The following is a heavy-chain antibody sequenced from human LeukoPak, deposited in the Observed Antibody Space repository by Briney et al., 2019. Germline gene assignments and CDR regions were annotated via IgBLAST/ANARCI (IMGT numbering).Heavy chain of an antibody. V-gene: IGHV3-33*08. CDR2: IWYDGSNK. CDR1: GFTFSPAW. J-gene: IGHJ4*02. CDR3: ARGHGNSAGVDY. D-gene: IGHD4-23*01. Sequence: SGGSLRLSCAASGFTFSPAWMHWVRQAPGKGLEWVAVIWYDGSNKYYADSVKGRFTISRDNSKNTLYLQMNSLRAEDTAVYYCARGHGNSAGVDYWGQGTLVTVSS.